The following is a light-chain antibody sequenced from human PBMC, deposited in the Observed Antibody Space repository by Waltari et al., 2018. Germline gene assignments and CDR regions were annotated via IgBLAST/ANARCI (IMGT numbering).Light chain of an antibody. CDR1: QTINTY. J-gene: IGKJ4*01. CDR3: QQSNSTPLT. CDR2: AAS. V-gene: IGKV1-39*01. Sequence: DIQMTQSPSSLSASVGDRVTITCRASQTINTYLNWYQQKPGNAPKLLIYAASNLHSGVPSRFSGSGSGTAFTLTISSLQPEDFATYYCQQSNSTPLTFGGGTKVEIK.